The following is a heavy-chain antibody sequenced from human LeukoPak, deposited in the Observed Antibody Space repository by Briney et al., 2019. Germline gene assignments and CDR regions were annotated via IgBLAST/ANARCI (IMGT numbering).Heavy chain of an antibody. D-gene: IGHD3-10*01. CDR1: GFTFSSYG. CDR3: AKAMVREYYYYYGMDV. Sequence: GRSLRLSCAASGFTFSSYGMHWVRQAPGKGLEWVAVIPYDGSNKYYADSVKGRFTISRDNSKNTLYLQMNSLRAEDTAVYYCAKAMVREYYYYYGMDVWGQGTTVTVSS. V-gene: IGHV3-30*18. J-gene: IGHJ6*02. CDR2: IPYDGSNK.